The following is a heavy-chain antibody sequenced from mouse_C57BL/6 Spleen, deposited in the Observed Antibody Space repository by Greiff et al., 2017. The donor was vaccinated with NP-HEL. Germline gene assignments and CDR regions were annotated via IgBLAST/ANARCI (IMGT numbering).Heavy chain of an antibody. J-gene: IGHJ4*01. CDR2: IYPGSGST. CDR1: GYTFTSYW. Sequence: QVQLQQPGAELVKPGASVKMSCKASGYTFTSYWITWVKQRPGQGLEWIGDIYPGSGSTNYNEKFKSKGTLTVDTSSSTAYMQLSSLTSEDSAVYYCARSKDYGSSYYYAMDYWGQGTSVTVSS. D-gene: IGHD1-1*01. V-gene: IGHV1-55*01. CDR3: ARSKDYGSSYYYAMDY.